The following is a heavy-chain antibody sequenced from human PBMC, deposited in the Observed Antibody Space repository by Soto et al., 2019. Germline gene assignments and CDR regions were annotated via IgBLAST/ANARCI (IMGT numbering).Heavy chain of an antibody. CDR3: ARVGDNGSGSYSLDY. Sequence: RASVKVSCKASGYTFTGYYMHWVRQAPGQGLEWMGWINPNSGGTNYAQKFQGRVTMTRDTSISTAYMELSRLRSDDTAVYYCARVGDNGSGSYSLDYWGQGILVTVSS. D-gene: IGHD1-26*01. CDR2: INPNSGGT. J-gene: IGHJ4*02. V-gene: IGHV1-2*02. CDR1: GYTFTGYY.